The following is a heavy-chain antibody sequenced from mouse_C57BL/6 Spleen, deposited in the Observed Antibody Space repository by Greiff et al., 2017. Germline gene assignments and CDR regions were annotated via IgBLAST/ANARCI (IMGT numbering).Heavy chain of an antibody. D-gene: IGHD2-3*01. CDR3: VRVYDGYPAWFAY. Sequence: EADGGLVQPKGSLKLSCAASGFSFNTYAMNWVRQAPGKGLDWVARIRSKSNNYATYYADSVKDRFTISRDDSESMLYLQMNNLKTEDTAMYYCVRVYDGYPAWFAYWGQGTLVTVSA. V-gene: IGHV10-1*01. CDR1: GFSFNTYA. CDR2: IRSKSNNYAT. J-gene: IGHJ3*01.